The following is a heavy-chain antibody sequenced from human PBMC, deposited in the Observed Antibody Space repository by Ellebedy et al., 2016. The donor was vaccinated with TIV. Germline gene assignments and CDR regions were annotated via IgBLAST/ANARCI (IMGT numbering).Heavy chain of an antibody. Sequence: GGSLRLSCVASGFTFSNYWMSWVRQAPGKGLEWVANIKQDGSEKYYVDSVKGRFTISRDNAKNPLYLQMNSLSAEDTALYYCARERATLIDYWGQGTLVTVSS. CDR1: GFTFSNYW. J-gene: IGHJ4*02. D-gene: IGHD5-24*01. CDR2: IKQDGSEK. V-gene: IGHV3-7*04. CDR3: ARERATLIDY.